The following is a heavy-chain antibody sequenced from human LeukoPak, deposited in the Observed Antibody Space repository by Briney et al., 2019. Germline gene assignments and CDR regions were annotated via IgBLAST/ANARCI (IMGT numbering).Heavy chain of an antibody. CDR2: VSGSGSST. D-gene: IGHD3-10*01. V-gene: IGHV3-23*01. Sequence: GGSLRLSCAASGFTFSSYAMSWVRQAPGKGLEWVSAVSGSGSSTYYADSVKGRFTISRDNSKNTLYLQMSSLRAEDTAIYYCAKDYYGSGSYPQFDSWGQGTLVTVSS. CDR1: GFTFSSYA. CDR3: AKDYYGSGSYPQFDS. J-gene: IGHJ4*02.